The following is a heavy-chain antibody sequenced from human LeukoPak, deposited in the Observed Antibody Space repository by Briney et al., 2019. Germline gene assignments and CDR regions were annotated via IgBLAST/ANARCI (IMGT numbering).Heavy chain of an antibody. Sequence: PSETLSLTCTVSGGSISSSSYYWGWIRQPPGKGLEWIGSIYYSGSTYYNPSLKSRVTISVDTSKNQFSLKLSSVTAADTAVYYCARAREFNYYGSGSPPYNWFDPWGQGTLVTVSS. V-gene: IGHV4-39*01. D-gene: IGHD3-10*01. CDR1: GGSISSSSYY. CDR2: IYYSGST. J-gene: IGHJ5*02. CDR3: ARAREFNYYGSGSPPYNWFDP.